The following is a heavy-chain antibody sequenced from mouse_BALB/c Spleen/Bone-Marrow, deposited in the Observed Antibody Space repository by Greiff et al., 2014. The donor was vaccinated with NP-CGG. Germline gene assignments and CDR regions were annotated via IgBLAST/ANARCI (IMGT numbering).Heavy chain of an antibody. CDR2: IYPGNGDT. Sequence: LQESGAELVKPGASVKMSCKASGYTFTSYNMHWVKQTPGQGLEWIGAIYPGNGDTSYNQKFKGKATLTADKSSSTAYMQLSSLTSEDSAVYYCARNYYGYYYAMDYWGQGTSVTVSS. CDR1: GYTFTSYN. CDR3: ARNYYGYYYAMDY. J-gene: IGHJ4*01. D-gene: IGHD1-1*01. V-gene: IGHV1-12*01.